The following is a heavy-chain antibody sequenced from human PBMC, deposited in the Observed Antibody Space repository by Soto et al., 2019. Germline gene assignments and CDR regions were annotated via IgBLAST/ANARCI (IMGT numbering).Heavy chain of an antibody. V-gene: IGHV1-3*01. J-gene: IGHJ4*02. D-gene: IGHD6-6*01. CDR3: ARDVSSSIDC. Sequence: APVKGSRKASGYNFTAYALDWGRQAPGHRLEWMGWINAGNGDTKYSQKFQDRVTITRDTSANIVYMEMSSLRSEDTTVYYCARDVSSSIDCWGQGTLVTVSS. CDR1: GYNFTAYA. CDR2: INAGNGDT.